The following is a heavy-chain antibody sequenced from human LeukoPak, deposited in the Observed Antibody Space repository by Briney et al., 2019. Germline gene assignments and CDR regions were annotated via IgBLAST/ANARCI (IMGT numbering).Heavy chain of an antibody. CDR3: ARDTTYRLATSYGMDV. CDR2: ISYDGSNK. CDR1: GFTFSSYS. Sequence: GGSLRLSCAASGFTFSSYSMNWVRQAPGKGLEWVALISYDGSNKYYADSVKGRFTISRDNSKNTLYLQMNSLRAEDTAVYYCARDTTYRLATSYGMDVWGQGTTVTVSS. J-gene: IGHJ6*02. V-gene: IGHV3-30*03. D-gene: IGHD1-1*01.